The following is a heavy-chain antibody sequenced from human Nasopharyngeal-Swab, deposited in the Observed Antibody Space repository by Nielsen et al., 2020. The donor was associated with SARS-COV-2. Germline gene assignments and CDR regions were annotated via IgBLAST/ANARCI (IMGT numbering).Heavy chain of an antibody. D-gene: IGHD6-13*01. CDR2: VYYNGNT. J-gene: IGHJ3*02. Sequence: SETLSLTCTVSGGSISSSSYYWGWVRQPPGKGLEWIGEVYYNGNTNYNPSLKSRLTILVDKSKNQFSLKLYSVTAADTAVYYCARDRGSSLVFDIWGQGTMVTVSS. V-gene: IGHV4-39*07. CDR1: GGSISSSSYY. CDR3: ARDRGSSLVFDI.